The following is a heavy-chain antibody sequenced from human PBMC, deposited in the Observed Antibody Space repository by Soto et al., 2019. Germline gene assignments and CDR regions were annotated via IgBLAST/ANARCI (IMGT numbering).Heavy chain of an antibody. J-gene: IGHJ2*01. V-gene: IGHV4-30-4*01. CDR3: ARMSYFYDKWYFDI. Sequence: QLQESAPGLGKPSQPLSLTAFFSGASITNNDSSWIWTVRTPGKGLEWIGYVYYSGSSDYIPSLKSRLSMSIDKSKNQFHLKLNSVTAADTATYFCARMSYFYDKWYFDIWGRGTLVTVSS. CDR1: GASITNNDSS. CDR2: VYYSGSS. D-gene: IGHD3-22*01.